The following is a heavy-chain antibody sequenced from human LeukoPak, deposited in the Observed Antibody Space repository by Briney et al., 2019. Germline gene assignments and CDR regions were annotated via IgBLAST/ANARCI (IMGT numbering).Heavy chain of an antibody. Sequence: PSGTLSLTCAVSGGSIDSSYWWSWVRQTPEKGLEWIGEINHSGSTNYNPSLKSRVTISVDTSKNQFSLKLSSVTAADTAVYYCARVPYDILTGSTYYYGMDVWGQGTTVTVSS. D-gene: IGHD3-9*01. J-gene: IGHJ6*02. CDR1: GGSIDSSYW. V-gene: IGHV4-4*02. CDR2: INHSGST. CDR3: ARVPYDILTGSTYYYGMDV.